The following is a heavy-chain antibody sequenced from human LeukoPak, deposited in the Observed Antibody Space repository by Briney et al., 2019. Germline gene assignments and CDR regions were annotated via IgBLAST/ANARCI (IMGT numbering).Heavy chain of an antibody. CDR2: IRSIAYGGAT. V-gene: IGHV3-49*04. Sequence: GGSLRLSCTVSGLTFGDYAMSWVRQAPAKGLEWVGFIRSIAYGGATDYAASVKGRFTISRDDSKSIAYLQMNSLKSEDTAVYYCASSLRYFDPYFDYWGQGILVAVSS. D-gene: IGHD3-9*01. J-gene: IGHJ4*02. CDR3: ASSLRYFDPYFDY. CDR1: GLTFGDYA.